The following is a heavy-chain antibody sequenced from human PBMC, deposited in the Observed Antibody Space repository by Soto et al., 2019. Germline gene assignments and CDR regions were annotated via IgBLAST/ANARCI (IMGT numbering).Heavy chain of an antibody. Sequence: EVQLVESGGGLVQPGRSLRLSCAASGFTFADYAMNWVRQAPGTGLEWVSGISGNSGSIGYADSVKGRFTISRDNAKNSLYLQMNSLRAEDTALYYWAKHIGDSSGFLRAFDICGQGTKVTVSS. J-gene: IGHJ3*02. CDR1: GFTFADYA. CDR2: ISGNSGSI. V-gene: IGHV3-9*01. CDR3: AKHIGDSSGFLRAFDI. D-gene: IGHD6-19*01.